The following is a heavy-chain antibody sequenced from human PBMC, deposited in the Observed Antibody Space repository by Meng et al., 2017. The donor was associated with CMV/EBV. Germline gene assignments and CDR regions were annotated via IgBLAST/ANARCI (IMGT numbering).Heavy chain of an antibody. Sequence: ASVTVSCKASGYTFTGYYMHWVRQAPGQGLEWMGWINPNSGGTNYAQKFQGRVTMTRDTSISTAYMELSRLRSDDTAVYYCASFGYYGSGSYHSYWGQGTLVTVSS. CDR3: ASFGYYGSGSYHSY. CDR2: INPNSGGT. D-gene: IGHD3-10*01. V-gene: IGHV1-2*02. CDR1: GYTFTGYY. J-gene: IGHJ4*02.